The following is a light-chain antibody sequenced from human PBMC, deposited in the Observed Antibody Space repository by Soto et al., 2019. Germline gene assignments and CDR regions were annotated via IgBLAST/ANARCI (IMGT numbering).Light chain of an antibody. CDR2: GTS. CDR1: QSVSSSY. J-gene: IGKJ1*01. CDR3: QQYGTTPWT. V-gene: IGKV3-20*01. Sequence: EIVLTQSPGPLSLSPGERATLSCRASQSVSSSYLAWYQHKPGQAPRLIISGTSSRATGIPDRFSGSGAGTDFTLTISRLEPEDFAVYYCQQYGTTPWTLGQGTKVDIK.